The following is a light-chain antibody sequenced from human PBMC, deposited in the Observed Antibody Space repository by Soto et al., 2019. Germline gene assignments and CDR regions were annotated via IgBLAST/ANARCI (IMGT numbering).Light chain of an antibody. J-gene: IGLJ2*01. CDR3: QSYDSSLSGSGV. Sequence: QSVLTQPPSVSEAPGQWVTISCTGSSSNIGAGYDVHWYQHLPGIAPRLLIYGNINRPSGVPDRFSGSKSGTSASLAITGLQAEDEADYYCQSYDSSLSGSGVFGGGTKLTVL. CDR2: GNI. CDR1: SSNIGAGYD. V-gene: IGLV1-40*01.